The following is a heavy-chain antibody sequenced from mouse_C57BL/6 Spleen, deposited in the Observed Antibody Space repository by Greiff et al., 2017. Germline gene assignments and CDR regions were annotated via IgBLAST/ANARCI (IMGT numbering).Heavy chain of an antibody. Sequence: DVKLVESGGGLVKPGGSLKLSCAASGFTFSSYAMSWVRQTPEKRLEWVATISDGGSYTYYPDNVKGRFTISRDNAKNNLYLQMGHLKSEDTAMYDCARSKNDVDYWGQGTTLTVSS. CDR1: GFTFSSYA. CDR2: ISDGGSYT. J-gene: IGHJ2*01. D-gene: IGHD1-1*01. V-gene: IGHV5-4*03. CDR3: ARSKNDVDY.